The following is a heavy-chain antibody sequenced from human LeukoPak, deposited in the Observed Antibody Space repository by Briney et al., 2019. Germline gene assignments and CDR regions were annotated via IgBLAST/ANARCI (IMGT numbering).Heavy chain of an antibody. CDR1: GYTFTGYY. J-gene: IGHJ4*02. V-gene: IGHV1-2*02. Sequence: ASVKVSCKASGYTFTGYYMRWVRQAPGQGLEWMGWINPNSGGTNYAQKFQGRVTMTRDTSISTAYMELSRLRSDDTAVYYCARDIDYGGSTPYFDYWGQGTLVTVSS. CDR3: ARDIDYGGSTPYFDY. CDR2: INPNSGGT. D-gene: IGHD4-17*01.